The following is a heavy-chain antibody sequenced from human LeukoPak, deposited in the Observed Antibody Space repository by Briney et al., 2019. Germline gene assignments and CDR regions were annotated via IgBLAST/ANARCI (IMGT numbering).Heavy chain of an antibody. J-gene: IGHJ4*02. Sequence: SETLSLTCAVYGGSFSGYYWSWLRQPPGKGLEWDGEINHSGSANYNPSLKSRVTISVDTSTNQFSLKLSSVTAADTAVYYCARGPSVADSPPFDYWGQGTLVTVSS. CDR3: ARGPSVADSPPFDY. CDR2: INHSGSA. D-gene: IGHD6-19*01. V-gene: IGHV4-34*01. CDR1: GGSFSGYY.